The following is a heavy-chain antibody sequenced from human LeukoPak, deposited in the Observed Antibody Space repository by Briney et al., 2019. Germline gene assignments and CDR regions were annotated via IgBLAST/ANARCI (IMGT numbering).Heavy chain of an antibody. CDR1: GGSFSGYY. J-gene: IGHJ4*02. CDR3: ARGPIYDFWSGYYRVEPNFDY. V-gene: IGHV4-34*01. D-gene: IGHD3-3*01. CDR2: INHSGST. Sequence: SSETLSLTCAVYGGSFSGYYWSWIRQPPGKGLEWIGEINHSGSTNYNPSLKSRVTISVGTSKNQFSLKLSSVTAADTAVYYCARGPIYDFWSGYYRVEPNFDYWGQGTLSPSPQ.